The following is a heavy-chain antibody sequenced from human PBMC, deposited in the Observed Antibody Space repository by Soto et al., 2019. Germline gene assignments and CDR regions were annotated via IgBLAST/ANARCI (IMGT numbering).Heavy chain of an antibody. CDR2: IIPLFGTP. CDR1: GGTFSTYA. CDR3: ARDSNTGSNYFAN. V-gene: IGHV1-69*01. Sequence: QVQLVQSGAEVKKPGSSVKVSCKASGGTFSTYAFSWVRQAPGQGFEWMGGIIPLFGTPNYAQKFQGRVTITSDESTSTAHMELSRLKSEDTAVYFCARDSNTGSNYFANWGQGTLGTVS. J-gene: IGHJ4*02. D-gene: IGHD1-26*01.